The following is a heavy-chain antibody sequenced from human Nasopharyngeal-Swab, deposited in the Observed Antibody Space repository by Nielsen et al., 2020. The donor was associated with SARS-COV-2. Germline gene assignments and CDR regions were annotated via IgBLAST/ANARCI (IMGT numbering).Heavy chain of an antibody. D-gene: IGHD6-19*01. Sequence: GGSLRLSCAASGFTFSSYAMSWVRQAPGKGLEWVSAISGSGGSTYYADSVKGRFTISRDYSKNTLYLQMNSLRAEDTAVYYCAKMARFSSGSDWFDPWGQGTLVTVSS. CDR1: GFTFSSYA. V-gene: IGHV3-23*01. J-gene: IGHJ5*02. CDR3: AKMARFSSGSDWFDP. CDR2: ISGSGGST.